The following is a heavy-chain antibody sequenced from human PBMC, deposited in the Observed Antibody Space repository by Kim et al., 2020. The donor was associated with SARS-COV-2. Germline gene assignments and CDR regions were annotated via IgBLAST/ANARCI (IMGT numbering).Heavy chain of an antibody. CDR2: IRGSGTDT. Sequence: GGSLRLSCVGSGFNFIDHWIHWVRQAPGKGLVWVSRIRGSGTDTDYADSVKGRFTISRDNAKNTVYLQMHSLRVDDTAVYYCARQSYSGSPGDDYWGQGALVTVSS. CDR1: GFNFIDHW. CDR3: ARQSYSGSPGDDY. D-gene: IGHD1-26*01. J-gene: IGHJ4*02. V-gene: IGHV3-74*01.